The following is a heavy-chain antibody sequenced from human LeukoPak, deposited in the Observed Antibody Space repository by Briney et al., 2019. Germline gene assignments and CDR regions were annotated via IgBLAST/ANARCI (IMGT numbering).Heavy chain of an antibody. CDR2: IKEDGSEK. CDR3: ASGRQLGY. Sequence: PGGSLSLSCAASGFTFSNYWMSWVPEAPGKGLEWVANIKEDGSEKYYVDSVKGRFTISRDNARNPLYLQMNSLRAEDTAVYYCASGRQLGYWGQGTLVTVSS. V-gene: IGHV3-7*01. D-gene: IGHD6-13*01. J-gene: IGHJ4*02. CDR1: GFTFSNYW.